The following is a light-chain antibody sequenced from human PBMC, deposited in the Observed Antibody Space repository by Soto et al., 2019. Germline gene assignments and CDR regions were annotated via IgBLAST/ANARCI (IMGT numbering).Light chain of an antibody. CDR2: NVS. CDR3: MQVTRWPRIT. CDR1: QSLVYTDGFTY. V-gene: IGKV2-30*01. J-gene: IGKJ5*01. Sequence: DVVMTQSPLSLPVTLGQPASISCRSSQSLVYTDGFTYLNWFQQRPGQSPRRLIFNVSKRDSGVTDRFSDSGSGTDFTLKISRVEAEDVGVYYCMQVTRWPRITFGQGTRLEIK.